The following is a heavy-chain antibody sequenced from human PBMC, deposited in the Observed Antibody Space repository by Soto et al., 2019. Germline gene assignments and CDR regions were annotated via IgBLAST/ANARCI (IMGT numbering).Heavy chain of an antibody. Sequence: SETLSLTCTVSGGSISGYYWSWIRQPPGKGLEWIGYIYYRGSTHYNPSLKSRVTISVDTSKNQFSLNLSSVTAADTAVYFCARLTPQWPYLDYWGQGTLVTVSS. D-gene: IGHD6-19*01. CDR3: ARLTPQWPYLDY. J-gene: IGHJ4*02. V-gene: IGHV4-59*08. CDR2: IYYRGST. CDR1: GGSISGYY.